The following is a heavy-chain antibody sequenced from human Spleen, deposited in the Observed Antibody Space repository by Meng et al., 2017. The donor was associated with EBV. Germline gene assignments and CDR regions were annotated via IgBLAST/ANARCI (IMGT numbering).Heavy chain of an antibody. Sequence: QVQLPGAVPGLVKPSQTPSLTFAVSGGSISSGGYYWGWIRQPPGKGLEWIGYIYYSGRTYYNPSLKSRVTISVDTSKNEFSLKLSSVTAADTAVYYCARVGSDTATVPDYFDAWGQGTLVTVSS. CDR2: IYYSGRT. J-gene: IGHJ5*02. CDR3: ARVGSDTATVPDYFDA. V-gene: IGHV4-30-4*01. CDR1: GGSISSGGYY. D-gene: IGHD5-18*01.